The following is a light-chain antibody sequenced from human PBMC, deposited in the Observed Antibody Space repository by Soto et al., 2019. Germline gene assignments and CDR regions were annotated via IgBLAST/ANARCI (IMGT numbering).Light chain of an antibody. J-gene: IGLJ2*01. CDR2: DVS. CDR3: SSYTTSGSLV. V-gene: IGLV2-14*01. Sequence: QSALTQPASESGSPGQSITISCTGTSSDVGGYNYDSWYQQHPGKAPKLMIYDVSNRPSGVSNRFSGSKSGNTASLTISGLQGEDDADYYCSSYTTSGSLVFGGGTKLTVL. CDR1: SSDVGGYNY.